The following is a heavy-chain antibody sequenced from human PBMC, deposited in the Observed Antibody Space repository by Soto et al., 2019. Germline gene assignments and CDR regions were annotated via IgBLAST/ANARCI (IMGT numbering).Heavy chain of an antibody. CDR3: ASIQITIARIDVFDI. D-gene: IGHD3-10*01. J-gene: IGHJ3*02. CDR1: GGTFSSYT. Sequence: QVQLVQSGAEVKKPGSSVKVSCKASGGTFSSYTISWVRQAPGQGLEWMGRIIPILGIANYAQKFQGRVTITVDQSTRTAYMELSSLRSEDTAVYYCASIQITIARIDVFDIWGQRTMVTVSS. V-gene: IGHV1-69*02. CDR2: IIPILGIA.